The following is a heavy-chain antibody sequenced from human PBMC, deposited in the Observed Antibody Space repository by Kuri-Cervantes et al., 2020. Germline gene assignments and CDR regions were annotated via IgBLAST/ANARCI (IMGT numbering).Heavy chain of an antibody. CDR3: AKGRRELLLSAFDI. D-gene: IGHD1-7*01. CDR2: ISAYNGNT. CDR1: GYTFTSYG. J-gene: IGHJ3*02. Sequence: ASVKVSCKASGYTFTSYGISWVRQAPGQGLEWMGWISAYNGNTNYAQKLQGRVTMTTDTSTSTAYMELRSLRSDDTALYYCAKGRRELLLSAFDIWGQGTMVTVSS. V-gene: IGHV1-18*01.